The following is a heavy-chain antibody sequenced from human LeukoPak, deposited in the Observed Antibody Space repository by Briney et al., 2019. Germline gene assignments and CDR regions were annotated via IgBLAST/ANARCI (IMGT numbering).Heavy chain of an antibody. CDR2: INHSGGT. Sequence: SETLSLTCTVSGGSISSSSYYWSWIRQPPGKGLEWIGEINHSGGTNYNPSLKSRVSTSVETSKNQFSLKLSSVTAADTAVYYCARGPLGYCTSSTCRYPTQYWGQGTLVTVSS. D-gene: IGHD2-2*01. CDR1: GGSISSSSYY. J-gene: IGHJ4*02. CDR3: ARGPLGYCTSSTCRYPTQY. V-gene: IGHV4-39*07.